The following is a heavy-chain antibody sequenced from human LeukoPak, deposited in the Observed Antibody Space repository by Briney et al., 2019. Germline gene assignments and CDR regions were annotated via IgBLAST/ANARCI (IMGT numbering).Heavy chain of an antibody. V-gene: IGHV4-59*01. CDR2: IYYSGGT. Sequence: PSETLSLTCTVSGGSISSYYWSWIRQPPGKGLEWIGYIYYSGGTNYNPSLKSRVTISVDTSKNQFSLKLSSVSAADTAVYYCARVKLPLLSPDAFDIWGQGTMVTVSS. CDR1: GGSISSYY. J-gene: IGHJ3*02. CDR3: ARVKLPLLSPDAFDI. D-gene: IGHD3-10*01.